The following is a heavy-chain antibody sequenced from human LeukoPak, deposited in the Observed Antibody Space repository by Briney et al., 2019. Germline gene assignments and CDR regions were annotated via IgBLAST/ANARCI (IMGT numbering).Heavy chain of an antibody. J-gene: IGHJ4*02. Sequence: HPGGSLRLSCAASGFTVSSNYMSWVRQAPGKGLEWVSVIYSGGSTYYADSVKGRFTISRDNSKNTLYLQMNSLRAEDTAVYYCAKDPDTAMVNRGVFDYWGQGTLVTVSS. CDR1: GFTVSSNY. CDR3: AKDPDTAMVNRGVFDY. D-gene: IGHD5-18*01. V-gene: IGHV3-66*01. CDR2: IYSGGST.